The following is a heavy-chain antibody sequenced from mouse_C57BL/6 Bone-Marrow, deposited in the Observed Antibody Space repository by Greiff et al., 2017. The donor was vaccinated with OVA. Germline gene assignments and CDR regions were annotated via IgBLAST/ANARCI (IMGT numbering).Heavy chain of an antibody. CDR2: ISYDGSN. V-gene: IGHV3-6*01. CDR1: GYSITSGYY. D-gene: IGHD2-3*01. Sequence: EVHLVESGPGLVKPSQSLSLTCSVTGYSITSGYYWNWIRQFPGNKLEWMGYISYDGSNNYNPSLKNRISITRDTSKNQFFLKLNSVTTEDTATYYCARRGWLLRYYFDYWGQGTTLTVSS. CDR3: ARRGWLLRYYFDY. J-gene: IGHJ2*01.